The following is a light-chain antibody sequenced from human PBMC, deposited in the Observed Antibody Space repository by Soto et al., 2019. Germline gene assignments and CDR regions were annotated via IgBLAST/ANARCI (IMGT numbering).Light chain of an antibody. CDR3: QQYYSSPLT. CDR1: QGISSY. V-gene: IGKV1-8*01. CDR2: AAS. J-gene: IGKJ3*01. Sequence: AIRMTQSPSSLSASTGDRVTITCRASQGISSYLAWYQQKPGKAPKLLIYAASTLQSGVPSRFSGSGSGTDFTLTISCLQSEDFATYYCQQYYSSPLTLGPGTKVDIK.